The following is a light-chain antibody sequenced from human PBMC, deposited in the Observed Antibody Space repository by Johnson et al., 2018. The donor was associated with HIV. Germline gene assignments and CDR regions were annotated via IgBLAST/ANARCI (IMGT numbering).Light chain of an antibody. J-gene: IGLJ1*01. CDR2: RNN. CDR1: SSNIGSNT. Sequence: SVLTQPPSASGTPGQRVTISCSGSSSNIGSNTVNWYQQLPGTAPKLLIYRNNQRPSGVPDRFSGSKSCTSASLAISGLQAEDEADYYCAAWDDSLNGPLDVFGTGTKVTVL. V-gene: IGLV1-44*01. CDR3: AAWDDSLNGPLDV.